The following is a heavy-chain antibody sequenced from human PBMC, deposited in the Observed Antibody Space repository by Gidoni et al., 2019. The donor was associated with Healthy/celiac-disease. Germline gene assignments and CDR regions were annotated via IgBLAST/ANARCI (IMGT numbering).Heavy chain of an antibody. V-gene: IGHV1-58*01. D-gene: IGHD6-19*01. Sequence: SSAVQWVRQARGQRLEWIGWIVVGSGNTNYAQKFQERVTITRDMSTSTAYMELSSLRSEDTAVYYCAAPRRQWLVRGGYYYYGMDVWGQGTTVTVSS. CDR1: SSA. J-gene: IGHJ6*02. CDR2: IVVGSGNT. CDR3: AAPRRQWLVRGGYYYYGMDV.